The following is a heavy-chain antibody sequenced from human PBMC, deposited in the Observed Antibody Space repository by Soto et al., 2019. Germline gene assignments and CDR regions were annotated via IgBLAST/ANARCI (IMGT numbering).Heavy chain of an antibody. CDR2: ISGSGGST. J-gene: IGHJ4*02. CDR1: GFTFSSYA. Sequence: GSLRLSCAASGFTFSSYAMSLVRQAPGKGLEWVSAISGSGGSTYYADSVKGRFTISRDNSKNTLYLQMNSLRAEDTAVYYCAKERGRMDYSNLIDYWGQGTLVTVSS. D-gene: IGHD4-4*01. CDR3: AKERGRMDYSNLIDY. V-gene: IGHV3-23*01.